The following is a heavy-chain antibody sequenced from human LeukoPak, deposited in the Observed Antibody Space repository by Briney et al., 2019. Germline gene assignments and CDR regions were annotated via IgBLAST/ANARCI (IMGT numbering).Heavy chain of an antibody. Sequence: GGSLRLSCAASGFTFSDYYMSWIRQAPGKGLEWVSHISDSGRTIYYADSVKGRFTISRDNSKNTLYLQMNSLRAEDTAVYYCAKGSLEWLFNYYYYGMDVWGQGTTVTVSS. CDR1: GFTFSDYY. D-gene: IGHD3-3*01. CDR3: AKGSLEWLFNYYYYGMDV. J-gene: IGHJ6*02. CDR2: ISDSGRTI. V-gene: IGHV3-11*01.